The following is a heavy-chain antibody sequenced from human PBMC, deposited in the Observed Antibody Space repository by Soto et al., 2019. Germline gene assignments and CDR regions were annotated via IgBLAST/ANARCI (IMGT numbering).Heavy chain of an antibody. CDR3: GKSRRTPADGNTLDH. Sequence: PSETLSLTSPVSGDSINNDNWRWIRQTPGKTLEWIGNIYYTGTTTYNPSLESRDSMSVDASKRQFSLWLTSVCAADTAACYCGKSRRTPADGNTLDHWSRGTLVTVSS. CDR2: IYYTGTT. V-gene: IGHV4-59*12. D-gene: IGHD6-13*01. CDR1: GDSINNDN. J-gene: IGHJ5*02.